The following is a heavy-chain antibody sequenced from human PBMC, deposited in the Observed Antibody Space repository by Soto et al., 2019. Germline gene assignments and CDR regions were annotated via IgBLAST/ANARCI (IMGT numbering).Heavy chain of an antibody. CDR1: GGXVXSSSYC. V-gene: IGHV4-39*07. CDR2: IFHSGST. Sequence: ETXCVTXPVAGGXVXSSSYCWGWIRQPPGKGLEWIGEIFHSGSTNYNPSLKSRVTMLVDKSKNQFSLILNSVTAADTAVYYCARASSGYPPWGQGTFVTVSS. J-gene: IGHJ5*02. D-gene: IGHD3-22*01. CDR3: ARASSGYPP.